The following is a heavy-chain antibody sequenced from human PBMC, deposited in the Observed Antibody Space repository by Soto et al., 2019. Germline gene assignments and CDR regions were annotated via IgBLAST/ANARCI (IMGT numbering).Heavy chain of an antibody. Sequence: GGSLRLSCAASGFTFSSYGMHWVRQAPGKGLEWVAVISYDGSNKYYADSVKGRFTISRDNSKNTLYLQMNSLRAEDTAVYYCANDVLIVAYYYDYGMNFWRHATTVT. J-gene: IGHJ6*02. V-gene: IGHV3-30*18. CDR1: GFTFSSYG. D-gene: IGHD2-21*01. CDR3: ANDVLIVAYYYDYGMNF. CDR2: ISYDGSNK.